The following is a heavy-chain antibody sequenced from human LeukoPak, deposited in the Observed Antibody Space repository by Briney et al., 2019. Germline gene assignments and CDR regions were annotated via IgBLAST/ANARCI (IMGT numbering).Heavy chain of an antibody. Sequence: PGGSLRLSCVASGFTFSDYAMAWVRQAPGKGLEWVSAITGAGDPTYYAGSVRGRFSISRDNSKNTLYLQVSGLTAEDTALYFCAKGGLSYDTSVHVYYFDYWGQGTLVAVSS. V-gene: IGHV3-23*01. CDR2: ITGAGDPT. CDR3: AKGGLSYDTSVHVYYFDY. D-gene: IGHD3-22*01. CDR1: GFTFSDYA. J-gene: IGHJ4*02.